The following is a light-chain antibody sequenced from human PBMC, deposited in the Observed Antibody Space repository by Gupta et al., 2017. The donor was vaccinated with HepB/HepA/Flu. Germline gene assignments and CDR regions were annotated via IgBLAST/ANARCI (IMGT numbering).Light chain of an antibody. V-gene: IGKV3-11*01. CDR1: QRVRSY. CDR2: DAS. Sequence: EIVLTQSPATLSLSPGERATLSCRASQRVRSYLAWYQQKPGHAPRLLIYDASNRATGIPSRFSGSGCGTEFTLTISSRVPEDFAVYYCHQRSNWCWTFGQGTKVEIK. J-gene: IGKJ1*01. CDR3: HQRSNWCWT.